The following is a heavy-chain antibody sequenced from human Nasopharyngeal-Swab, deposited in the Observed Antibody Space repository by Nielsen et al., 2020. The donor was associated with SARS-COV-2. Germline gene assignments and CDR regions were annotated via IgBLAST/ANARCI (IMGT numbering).Heavy chain of an antibody. CDR3: ARHTYHYYYFYMDV. J-gene: IGHJ6*03. CDR2: IYYSTNT. D-gene: IGHD2-21*01. V-gene: IGHV4-59*08. Sequence: IRQPPGKGLEWIGYIYYSTNTNYNPSRSTSYNPFLKSRVTISVDTSRSQFSLKLSSVTAADSAVYYCARHTYHYYYFYMDVWGRGTTVTVSS.